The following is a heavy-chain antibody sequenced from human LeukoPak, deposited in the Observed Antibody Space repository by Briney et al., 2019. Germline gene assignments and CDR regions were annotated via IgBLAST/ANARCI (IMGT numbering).Heavy chain of an antibody. CDR2: IIPIFGTA. CDR1: GGTFSSYA. Sequence: SVKVSCKASGGTFSSYAISWVRQAPGQGLEWMGGIIPIFGTANYAQKFQGRVTITADESTSTAYKELSSLRSEDTAVYYCARDVAVAGTGFYYFDYWGQGTLVTVSS. V-gene: IGHV1-69*13. J-gene: IGHJ4*02. CDR3: ARDVAVAGTGFYYFDY. D-gene: IGHD6-19*01.